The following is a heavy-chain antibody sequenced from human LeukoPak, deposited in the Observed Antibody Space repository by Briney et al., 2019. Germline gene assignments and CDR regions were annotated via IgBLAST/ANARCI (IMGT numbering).Heavy chain of an antibody. Sequence: SETLSLTCAVYRGSFSGYYWSWIRQPPGKGLEWIGEINHSGSTNYNPSLKSRVTISIDTSKNQFSLKLSSVTAADTAVYYCARRLTGGYNGRNAHFDYWGQGTLVTVSS. D-gene: IGHD3-22*01. CDR1: RGSFSGYY. V-gene: IGHV4-34*01. J-gene: IGHJ4*02. CDR2: INHSGST. CDR3: ARRLTGGYNGRNAHFDY.